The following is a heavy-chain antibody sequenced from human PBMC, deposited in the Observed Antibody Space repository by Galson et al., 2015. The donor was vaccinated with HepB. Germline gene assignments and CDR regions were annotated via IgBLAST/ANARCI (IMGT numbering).Heavy chain of an antibody. D-gene: IGHD6-19*01. Sequence: SVKVSCKASGYTFTGYYMHWVRQAPGQGLEWMGRINPNSGGTNYAQKFQGRVTMTRDTSISTAYMELSRLRSDDTAVYYCARDEGSGWCPLDCWGQGTLVTVSS. CDR1: GYTFTGYY. CDR3: ARDEGSGWCPLDC. V-gene: IGHV1-2*06. CDR2: INPNSGGT. J-gene: IGHJ4*02.